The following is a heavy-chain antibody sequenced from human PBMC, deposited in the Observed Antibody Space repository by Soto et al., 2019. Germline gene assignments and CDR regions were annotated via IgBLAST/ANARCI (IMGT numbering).Heavy chain of an antibody. CDR1: GCTFTNYW. CDR3: ASGHYGSGRQYYYYYYGMDV. Sequence: GGSLRVSCAATGCTFTNYWMHWVRQAQGKGLVWVSRINYDGSNTYYADSVKGRLTISRDNAKNTLYLQMNSLRAEDTAVYYCASGHYGSGRQYYYYYYGMDVWGQGTTVTV. J-gene: IGHJ6*02. V-gene: IGHV3-74*01. D-gene: IGHD3-10*01. CDR2: INYDGSNT.